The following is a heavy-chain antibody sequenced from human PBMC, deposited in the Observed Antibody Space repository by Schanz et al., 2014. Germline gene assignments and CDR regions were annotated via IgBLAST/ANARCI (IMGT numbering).Heavy chain of an antibody. Sequence: EGQLLESGGGLIQPGGSLRLSCAASGFTFSSYAMIWVRQAPGKGLEWVSTISASGGSTYYADSVKGRFTISRDNSKNTLYLQMNSLSADDTAVYYCARDRRFFDRDDLYYFDSWGQGTLVTVSS. J-gene: IGHJ4*02. V-gene: IGHV3-23*01. CDR3: ARDRRFFDRDDLYYFDS. CDR1: GFTFSSYA. CDR2: ISASGGST. D-gene: IGHD3-3*01.